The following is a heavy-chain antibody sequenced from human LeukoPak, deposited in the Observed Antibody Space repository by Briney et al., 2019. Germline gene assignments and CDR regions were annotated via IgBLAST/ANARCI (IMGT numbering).Heavy chain of an antibody. CDR1: GFTFSSYG. CDR3: AKDKIPDQGYDILNAVDGMDV. Sequence: HPGRSLRLSCAASGFTFSSYGMHWVRQAPGKGLEWVAVISYDGSNKYYADSVKGRFTISRDNSKNTLYLQMNSLRAEDTAVYYCAKDKIPDQGYDILNAVDGMDVWGQGTTVTVSS. J-gene: IGHJ6*02. CDR2: ISYDGSNK. D-gene: IGHD3-9*01. V-gene: IGHV3-30*18.